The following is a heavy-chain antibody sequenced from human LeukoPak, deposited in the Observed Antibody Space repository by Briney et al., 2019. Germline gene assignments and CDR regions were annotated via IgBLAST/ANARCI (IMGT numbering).Heavy chain of an antibody. V-gene: IGHV5-51*01. CDR2: IYPGDSDT. CDR1: GYGLTSYW. J-gene: IGHJ4*02. D-gene: IGHD2-21*02. CDR3: ARQVGTGFSDY. Sequence: GESLKISCKVSGYGLTSYWIGWVRQMPGKGLEWMGIIYPGDSDTRYSPSFQGQVTTSADKSISTAYLQWSSLKTSDTAMYYCARQVGTGFSDYWGQGTLVTVSS.